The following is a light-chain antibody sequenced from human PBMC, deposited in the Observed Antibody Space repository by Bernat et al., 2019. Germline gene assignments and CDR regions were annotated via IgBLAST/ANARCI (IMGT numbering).Light chain of an antibody. V-gene: IGKV1-5*03. CDR2: KAS. J-gene: IGKJ4*01. CDR3: QQYNSYSPLT. Sequence: DIQMTQSPSTLSASVGDRVTITCRASQSISSWLAWYQQKPGKAPKLLIYKASSLESGVPSRFSGSGSGTEFTLTISSLQPDYFATYYCQQYNSYSPLTFGVGTKVEIK. CDR1: QSISSW.